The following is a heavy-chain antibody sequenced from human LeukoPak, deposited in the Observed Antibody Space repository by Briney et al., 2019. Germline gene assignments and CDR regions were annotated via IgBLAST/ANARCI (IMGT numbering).Heavy chain of an antibody. J-gene: IGHJ5*02. CDR2: ISSSGSTI. D-gene: IGHD3-22*01. Sequence: GGSLRLSCAASGFTFSDYYMSWIRQAPGKGLEWVSYISSSGSTIYYADSVKGRFTISRDNAKNSLYLQMNSLRAEDTAVYYCARDREDYYDSSWFDPWGKGTLVTVSS. V-gene: IGHV3-11*04. CDR1: GFTFSDYY. CDR3: ARDREDYYDSSWFDP.